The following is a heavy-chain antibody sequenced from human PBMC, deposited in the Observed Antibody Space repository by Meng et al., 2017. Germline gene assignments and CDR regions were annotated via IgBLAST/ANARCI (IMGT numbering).Heavy chain of an antibody. D-gene: IGHD3-22*01. V-gene: IGHV4-4*02. CDR2: IYHSGST. J-gene: IGHJ4*02. CDR3: ARAGVGYYDSSGPYSY. Sequence: VQLQESGPALVKPSATLSLTCAVSVGAIRSSNWWRWVRQPPGKGLEWIGEIYHSGSTNYNPSLKSRVTISVDKSKNQFSLKLSSVTAADTAVYYCARAGVGYYDSSGPYSYWGQGTLVTVSS. CDR1: VGAIRSSNW.